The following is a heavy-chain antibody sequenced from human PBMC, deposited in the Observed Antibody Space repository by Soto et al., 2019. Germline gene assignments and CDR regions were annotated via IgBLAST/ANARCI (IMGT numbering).Heavy chain of an antibody. Sequence: EVQLVESGGGLVQPGGSLRLSCAASGFTFSSYSMNWVRQAPGKGLEWVSYISSSSSTIYYADSVKGRFTISRDNDKNSLYLQMNSRRDEDTAVYYCARDRAIGMDVWGQGTTVTVSS. CDR1: GFTFSSYS. CDR2: ISSSSSTI. J-gene: IGHJ6*02. V-gene: IGHV3-48*02. CDR3: ARDRAIGMDV.